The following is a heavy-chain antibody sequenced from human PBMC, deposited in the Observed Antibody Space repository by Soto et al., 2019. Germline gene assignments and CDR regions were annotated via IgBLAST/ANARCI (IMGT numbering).Heavy chain of an antibody. CDR1: GFTFSSYA. CDR3: AKDSWFGEPSEYYFDY. D-gene: IGHD3-10*01. Sequence: EVQLLESGGGLVQPGGSLRLSCAASGFTFSSYAMSWVRQAPGKGLEWVSAISGSGGSTYYADSVKGRFTISRDNSKNTLKLKKNSLRAADTDEYDCAKDSWFGEPSEYYFDYWGQGTLVTVSS. CDR2: ISGSGGST. J-gene: IGHJ4*02. V-gene: IGHV3-23*01.